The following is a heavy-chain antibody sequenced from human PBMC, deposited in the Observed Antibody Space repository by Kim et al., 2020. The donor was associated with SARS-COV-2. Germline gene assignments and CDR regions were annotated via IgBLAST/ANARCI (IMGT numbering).Heavy chain of an antibody. CDR2: INPNSGGT. D-gene: IGHD3-16*02. CDR3: ARGYYDYVWGSYRYDY. V-gene: IGHV1-2*02. CDR1: GYTFTGYY. J-gene: IGHJ4*02. Sequence: ASVKVSCKASGYTFTGYYMHWVRQAPGQGLEWMGWINPNSGGTNYAQKFQGRVTMTRDTSISTAYMELSRLRSDDTAVYYCARGYYDYVWGSYRYDYWGQGTLVTVSS.